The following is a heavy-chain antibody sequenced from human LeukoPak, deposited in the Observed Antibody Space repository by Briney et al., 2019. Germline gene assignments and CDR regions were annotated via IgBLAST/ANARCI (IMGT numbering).Heavy chain of an antibody. D-gene: IGHD3-3*01. J-gene: IGHJ6*02. Sequence: ASVKVSCKASGYTFTSYDINWVRQATGQGLEWMGWMNPNSSNTGYAQKFQGRVTMTRNTSISTAYMELSSLRSEDTAVYYCARVLSYDFWSGYFKGYYYGMDVWGQGATVTVSS. CDR2: MNPNSSNT. CDR3: ARVLSYDFWSGYFKGYYYGMDV. V-gene: IGHV1-8*01. CDR1: GYTFTSYD.